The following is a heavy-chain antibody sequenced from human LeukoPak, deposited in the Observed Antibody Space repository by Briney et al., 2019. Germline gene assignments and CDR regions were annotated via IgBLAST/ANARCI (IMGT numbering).Heavy chain of an antibody. V-gene: IGHV3-15*01. Sequence: TSGGSLRLSFAASGFTFSNAWMSWVRQAPGKGLEWVGRIKSKTDGGTTDYAAPVKGRFTISRDDSKNTLYLQMNSLKTEDTALYYCITFSMIVVVISDWGRGTLVTVSS. CDR3: ITFSMIVVVISD. CDR2: IKSKTDGGTT. J-gene: IGHJ4*02. CDR1: GFTFSNAW. D-gene: IGHD3-22*01.